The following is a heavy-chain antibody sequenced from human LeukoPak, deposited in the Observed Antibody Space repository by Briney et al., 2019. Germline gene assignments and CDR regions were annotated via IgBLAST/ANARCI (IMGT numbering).Heavy chain of an antibody. J-gene: IGHJ4*02. CDR2: ISPTGGTK. CDR3: ARVPTTVTYTDY. V-gene: IGHV3-11*01. CDR1: GFTFSDYY. D-gene: IGHD4-17*01. Sequence: PGGSLRLSCAASGFTFSDYYMSWIRQAPGKGLEWGSYISPTGGTKYYADSVKGRFTISRDNAKNSLFLQTNSLRVEDTAVYYCARVPTTVTYTDYWGQGTLVSVSS.